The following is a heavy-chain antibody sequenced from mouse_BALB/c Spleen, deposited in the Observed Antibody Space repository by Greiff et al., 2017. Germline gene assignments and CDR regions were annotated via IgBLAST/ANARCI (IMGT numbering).Heavy chain of an antibody. D-gene: IGHD2-10*02. V-gene: IGHV14-4*02. CDR1: GFNFNDYY. Sequence: EVQLQQSGAELVRPGASVKLSCTASGFNFNDYYMHWVKQSPEQGLEWIGWIDPENGDTEYAPKFQGKATMTADTSSNTAYLQLSSLTSEDTAVYYCNALRYGPAWFAYWGQGTLVTVSA. CDR3: NALRYGPAWFAY. J-gene: IGHJ3*01. CDR2: IDPENGDT.